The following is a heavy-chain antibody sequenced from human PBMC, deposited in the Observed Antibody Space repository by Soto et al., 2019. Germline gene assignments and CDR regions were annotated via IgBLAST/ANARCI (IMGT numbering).Heavy chain of an antibody. CDR1: GFTFSSYS. D-gene: IGHD6-25*01. Sequence: GGSLRLSCAASGFTFSSYSMNWVRQAPGKGLEWVSSISSSSSYIYYADSVKGRFTISRDNAKNSLYLQMNSLRAEDTAVYYCARVGGGDYYYGMDVWGQGTTVTVS. V-gene: IGHV3-21*01. J-gene: IGHJ6*02. CDR3: ARVGGGDYYYGMDV. CDR2: ISSSSSYI.